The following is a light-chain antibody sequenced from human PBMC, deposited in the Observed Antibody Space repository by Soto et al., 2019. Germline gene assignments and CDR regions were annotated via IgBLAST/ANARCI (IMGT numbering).Light chain of an antibody. V-gene: IGKV3-20*01. CDR1: QSVTSNY. Sequence: EIVLTQSPGTLSLSPGERATLSCRARQSVTSNYLAWYQQKPGQSPRLLIFGASTRATGIPDRFSGSGSGTDFTLTISRLEPEDFAVYYCQQYGSSPPTFGQGTKVEI. CDR2: GAS. CDR3: QQYGSSPPT. J-gene: IGKJ1*01.